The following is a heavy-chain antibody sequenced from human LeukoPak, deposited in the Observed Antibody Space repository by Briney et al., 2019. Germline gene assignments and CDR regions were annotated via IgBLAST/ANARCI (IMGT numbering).Heavy chain of an antibody. CDR1: GFTFSSYG. CDR3: ARDGSRGYSRGWFDY. D-gene: IGHD6-19*01. V-gene: IGHV3-33*01. J-gene: IGHJ4*02. Sequence: GGSLRLSCAASGFTFSSYGMHCVRQAPGKGLEGVAVIGYDGSNKYYADSVKGRLTISRDNSTNTLYLQMHSLRDEDTAVYYCARDGSRGYSRGWFDYWGQGTLVTVSS. CDR2: IGYDGSNK.